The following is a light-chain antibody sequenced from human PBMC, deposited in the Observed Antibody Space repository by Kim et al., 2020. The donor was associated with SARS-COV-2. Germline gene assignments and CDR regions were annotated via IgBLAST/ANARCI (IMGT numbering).Light chain of an antibody. Sequence: GQSITISCTGTSSDVGSYNLVSWDQQHPGKAPKRMIYEGSKRPSGVSNRFSGSKSGNTASLTSSGLQAEDEADYYCCSYAGSSTLVFGGGTQLTVL. CDR3: CSYAGSSTLV. CDR1: SSDVGSYNL. V-gene: IGLV2-23*01. J-gene: IGLJ2*01. CDR2: EGS.